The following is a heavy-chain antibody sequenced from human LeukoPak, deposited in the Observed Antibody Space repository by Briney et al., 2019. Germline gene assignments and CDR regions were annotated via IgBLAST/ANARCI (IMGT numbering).Heavy chain of an antibody. V-gene: IGHV4-31*03. CDR1: GGSISSGGYY. D-gene: IGHD5-18*01. CDR2: IYYSGST. J-gene: IGHJ4*02. Sequence: PSGTLSLTCTVSGGSISSGGYYWSWIRQHPGKGLEWIGYIYYSGSTYYNPSLKSRVTISVDTSKNQFSLKLSSVTAADTAVYYCARVFQRGYSYGYERNDYWGQGTLVTVSS. CDR3: ARVFQRGYSYGYERNDY.